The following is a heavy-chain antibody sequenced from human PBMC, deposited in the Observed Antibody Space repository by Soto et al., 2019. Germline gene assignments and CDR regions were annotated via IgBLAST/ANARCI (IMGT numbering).Heavy chain of an antibody. CDR2: INHRGSS. CDR3: ARSDKRITLYSVDV. V-gene: IGHV4-34*01. Sequence: WETLSLTCAVSGGSLSGYFWSWIRQSPEKGQGWFGEINHRGSSDYNPSLKSRVTISIDASMNPVTLDLTSVTAADTAVYYCARSDKRITLYSVDVWGQGTAVTVSS. CDR1: GGSLSGYF. J-gene: IGHJ6*02.